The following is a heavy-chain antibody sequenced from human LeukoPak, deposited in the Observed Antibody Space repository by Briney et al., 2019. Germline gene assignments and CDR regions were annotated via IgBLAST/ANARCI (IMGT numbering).Heavy chain of an antibody. D-gene: IGHD3-16*01. V-gene: IGHV4-34*01. J-gene: IGHJ4*02. CDR2: INHSGST. Sequence: SETLSLTCAVYGGSFSGYYWSWIRQPPGKGLEWIGEINHSGSTNYNPSLKSRVTISVDTSKNQFSPKLSSVTAADTAVYYCARGRRGKTFDYWGQGTLVTVSS. CDR1: GGSFSGYY. CDR3: ARGRRGKTFDY.